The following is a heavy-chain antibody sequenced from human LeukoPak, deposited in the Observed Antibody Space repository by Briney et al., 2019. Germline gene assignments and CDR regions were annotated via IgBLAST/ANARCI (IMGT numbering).Heavy chain of an antibody. Sequence: SVKVSCKASGGTFSSYAISWVRQAPGQGLEWMGRIIPILGIANYAQKFQGRVTITADKSTSTAYMELSSLRSEDTAVYYCASVEYSSSPGDYWGQGTLVTVSS. CDR1: GGTFSSYA. J-gene: IGHJ4*02. V-gene: IGHV1-69*04. CDR3: ASVEYSSSPGDY. CDR2: IIPILGIA. D-gene: IGHD6-6*01.